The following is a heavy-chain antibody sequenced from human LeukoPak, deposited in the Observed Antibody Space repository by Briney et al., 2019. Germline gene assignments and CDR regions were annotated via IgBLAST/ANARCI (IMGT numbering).Heavy chain of an antibody. CDR1: GYTFTGYY. V-gene: IGHV1-2*02. J-gene: IGHJ5*02. D-gene: IGHD6-13*01. CDR3: ARVRLSTYSSSPNGWFDP. Sequence: ASVKVSCKASGYTFTGYYMHWVRQAPGQGLEWMGWINPNSGGTNYAQKFQGRVTMTRDTSISTAYMELSRLRSDDTAVYYCARVRLSTYSSSPNGWFDPWGQGTLVTVSS. CDR2: INPNSGGT.